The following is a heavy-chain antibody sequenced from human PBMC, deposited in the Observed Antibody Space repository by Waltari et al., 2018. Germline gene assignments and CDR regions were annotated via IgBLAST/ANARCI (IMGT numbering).Heavy chain of an antibody. D-gene: IGHD2-15*01. CDR1: GYTFTCYY. CDR2: SNPNTGEK. CDR3: ARDLGSRDNYYYDYMDV. J-gene: IGHJ6*03. V-gene: IGHV1-2*02. Sequence: QVPLVQSGAEVKKPVASVKVSCKASGYTFTCYYLHWVRQAPGQVLEGVGRSNPNTGEKNYVQKLQGRVTWTRDTSINTGYVELRRLRCDDTAVYYCARDLGSRDNYYYDYMDVWGKGTTVTV.